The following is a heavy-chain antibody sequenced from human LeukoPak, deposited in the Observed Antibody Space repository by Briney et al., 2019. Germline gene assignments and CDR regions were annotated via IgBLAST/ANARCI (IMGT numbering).Heavy chain of an antibody. D-gene: IGHD2-15*01. CDR3: ARAEVVVVAAWGNWFDP. V-gene: IGHV4-34*01. CDR2: INHSGST. J-gene: IGHJ5*02. Sequence: SETLSLTCAVYGGSFSGYYWSWIRQPPGKGLEWIGEINHSGSTNYNPSLKSRVTISVDTSKNQFSLKLSSVTAADTAVYYCARAEVVVVAAWGNWFDPWGQGTLITVSS. CDR1: GGSFSGYY.